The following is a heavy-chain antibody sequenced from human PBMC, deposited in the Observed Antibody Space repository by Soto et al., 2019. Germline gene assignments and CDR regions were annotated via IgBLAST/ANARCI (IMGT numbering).Heavy chain of an antibody. CDR3: AKDPYSVVVVGTTFDY. D-gene: IGHD2-15*01. J-gene: IGHJ4*02. V-gene: IGHV3-23*01. Sequence: EVQLLESGGGLVQPGGSLRLSCAASGFTFSSYAMSWVRQAPGKGLEWVSAISGSGGSTYYADSVKGRFTISRDNSKNTLYLQMNSLRAEDTAVYYCAKDPYSVVVVGTTFDYWGQGTLVTVSS. CDR2: ISGSGGST. CDR1: GFTFSSYA.